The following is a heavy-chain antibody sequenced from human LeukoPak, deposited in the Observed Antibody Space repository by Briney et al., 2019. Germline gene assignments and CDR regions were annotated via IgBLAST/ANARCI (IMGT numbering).Heavy chain of an antibody. CDR1: GASISSFH. CDR3: ARKDGDY. V-gene: IGHV4-4*07. J-gene: IGHJ4*02. Sequence: SETPSLTSTVSGASISSFHWTWIRQPAGKGLEWIGLIYSSGSTIYNPSLKSRVAMSVDMTKNQLSLKLSSVTAADTAMYYCARKDGDYWGQGTLVTVSS. CDR2: IYSSGST.